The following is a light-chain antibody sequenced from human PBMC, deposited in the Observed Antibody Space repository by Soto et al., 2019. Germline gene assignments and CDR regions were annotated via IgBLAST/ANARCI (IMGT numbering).Light chain of an antibody. CDR2: GAS. V-gene: IGKV3-20*01. J-gene: IGKJ4*01. CDR1: QSVSSSY. Sequence: EIVLTQSPGTLYLSPGERATLSCRASQSVSSSYLAWYQQKPGQAPRLLIYGASSRATGIPDRFSGSGSGTDFTLSISRQEPEDFAVYYCQQYGSSPITFGGGTKEEIK. CDR3: QQYGSSPIT.